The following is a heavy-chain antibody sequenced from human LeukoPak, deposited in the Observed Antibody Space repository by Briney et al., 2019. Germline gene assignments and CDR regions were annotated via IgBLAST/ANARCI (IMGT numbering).Heavy chain of an antibody. CDR2: INNDGST. Sequence: PGGSPRLSCVASGFTFGNYWMHWVRQAPGKELVCISRINNDGSTVYADSVAGRFTISRDNARNTLYLQMNTLRVEDTAVYYCARDYYGSIDLWGQGTLVTVSS. CDR1: GFTFGNYW. J-gene: IGHJ1*01. V-gene: IGHV3-74*01. D-gene: IGHD3-10*01. CDR3: ARDYYGSIDL.